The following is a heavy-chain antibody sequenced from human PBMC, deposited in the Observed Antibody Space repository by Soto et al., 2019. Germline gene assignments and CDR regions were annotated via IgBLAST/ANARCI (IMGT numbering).Heavy chain of an antibody. V-gene: IGHV3-30*18. CDR1: GFTFSSYG. J-gene: IGHJ4*02. Sequence: QVXXXXSXXGVXXPGXXLXXXXAASGFTFSSYGMHWVRQAPGKGLEWVAVISDDGSNKYYADSVKGRFXXXXXXXXXXXXXXXNSLRAEDTAVYYCANYCRSTSCFSGGLEHWGQXTLVTVSS. D-gene: IGHD2-2*01. CDR2: ISDDGSNK. CDR3: ANYCRSTSCFSGGLEH.